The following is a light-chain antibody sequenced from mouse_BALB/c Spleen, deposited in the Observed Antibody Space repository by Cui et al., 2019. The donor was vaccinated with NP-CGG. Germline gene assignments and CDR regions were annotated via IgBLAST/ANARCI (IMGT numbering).Light chain of an antibody. Sequence: QAVVTQESALTTSPGETVTLTCRSSTGAVTTGNYANWVQEKPDHLVSGLIGGTNNRVPGVPARFSGSLIGDKAALTITGAQTEDEAIYFCALWYSNHWVFGGGTKLTVL. CDR1: TGAVTTGNY. CDR3: ALWYSNHWV. CDR2: GTN. J-gene: IGLJ1*01. V-gene: IGLV1*01.